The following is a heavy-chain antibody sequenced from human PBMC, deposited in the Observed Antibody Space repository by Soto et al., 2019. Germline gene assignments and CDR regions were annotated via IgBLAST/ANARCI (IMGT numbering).Heavy chain of an antibody. V-gene: IGHV1-8*01. D-gene: IGHD3-3*01. J-gene: IGHJ4*02. CDR1: GYTFTSYD. Sequence: ASVKVSCKASGYTFTSYDINWVRQATGQGLEWMGWMNPNSGNTGYAQKFQGRVTMTRNTSISTAYMELSSLRSEDTAVYYCARGPREYDFWSGYYTGMSRSFDYWGQGTLVTVSS. CDR3: ARGPREYDFWSGYYTGMSRSFDY. CDR2: MNPNSGNT.